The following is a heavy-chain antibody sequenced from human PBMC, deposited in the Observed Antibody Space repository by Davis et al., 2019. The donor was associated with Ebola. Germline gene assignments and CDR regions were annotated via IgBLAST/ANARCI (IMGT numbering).Heavy chain of an antibody. CDR1: GFTFSRYW. CDR3: ARVATDWFDP. V-gene: IGHV3-74*01. CDR2: IYGDGNIT. Sequence: SLKISCAASGFTFSRYWMHWVRQAPGTGLVWVSHIYGDGNITNYADSVNGRFTISRDNAKNTLYLQMNSLRVEDAGLYFCARVATDWFDPWGQGTLVTVSS. J-gene: IGHJ5*02.